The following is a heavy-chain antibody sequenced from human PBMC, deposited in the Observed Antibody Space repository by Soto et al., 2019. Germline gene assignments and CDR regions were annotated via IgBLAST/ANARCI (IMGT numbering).Heavy chain of an antibody. V-gene: IGHV1-18*04. CDR1: GYTFTSYG. CDR3: ARDLSVSYDYVWGSFGDY. Sequence: GASVKVSCKASGYTFTSYGISWVRQAPGQGLEWMGWISAYNGNTNYAQKLQGRVTMTTDTSTSTAYMELRSPRSDDTAVYYCARDLSVSYDYVWGSFGDYWGQGTLVTAPQ. J-gene: IGHJ4*02. D-gene: IGHD3-16*01. CDR2: ISAYNGNT.